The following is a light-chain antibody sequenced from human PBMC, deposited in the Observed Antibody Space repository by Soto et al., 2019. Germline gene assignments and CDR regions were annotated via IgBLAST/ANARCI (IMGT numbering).Light chain of an antibody. CDR3: SSFTNTSTHV. V-gene: IGLV2-14*01. J-gene: IGLJ1*01. CDR1: STDFGGQNY. CDR2: EVS. Sequence: QSVLTQPASVSGSLGQSITISCTGTSTDFGGQNYVSWYQQHPGRAPKPILYEVSNRPSGVSNRFSGSKSGNTASLTISGLQAEDVADYYCSSFTNTSTHVLGNGTKVTVL.